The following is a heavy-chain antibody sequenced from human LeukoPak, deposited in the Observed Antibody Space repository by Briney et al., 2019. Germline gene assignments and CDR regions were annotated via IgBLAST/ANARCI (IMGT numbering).Heavy chain of an antibody. J-gene: IGHJ6*03. Sequence: SETLSLTCAVYGGSFSGYYWSWIRQPPGKGLEWMGEINHSGSTNYNPSLKSRVTISVDTSKNQFSLKLSSVTAADTAVYYCARPARRRIVVVKDYYYMDVWGKGTTVTVSS. CDR1: GGSFSGYY. CDR3: ARPARRRIVVVKDYYYMDV. D-gene: IGHD3-22*01. V-gene: IGHV4-34*01. CDR2: INHSGST.